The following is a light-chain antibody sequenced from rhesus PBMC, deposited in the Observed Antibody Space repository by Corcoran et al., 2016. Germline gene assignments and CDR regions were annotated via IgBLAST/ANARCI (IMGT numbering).Light chain of an antibody. CDR3: QHGYGTPHS. J-gene: IGKJ2*01. CDR2: KAS. V-gene: IGKV1-74*01. Sequence: DIQMTQSPSSLSASVGDRVTITRRASENVNNYLNWYQQKPGKAPKLLYYKASTLQSGVPSRFSGSGSGTDYTFTISSLQPEDVATYYCQHGYGTPHSFGQGTKVEIK. CDR1: ENVNNY.